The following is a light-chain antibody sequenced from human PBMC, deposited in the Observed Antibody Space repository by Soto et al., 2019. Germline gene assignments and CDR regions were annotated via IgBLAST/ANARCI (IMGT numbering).Light chain of an antibody. CDR3: LQHNSYPLT. CDR2: GAS. J-gene: IGKJ4*01. CDR1: QSVSSSY. V-gene: IGKV3-20*01. Sequence: DIVMTQSPLSLPVTPGEPASISCRASQSVSSSYLAWYQQKRGQAPRLLIYGASSRATGIPDRFSGSGSGTDFTLTFSRLEPEDFATYYCLQHNSYPLTFGGGTKVDIK.